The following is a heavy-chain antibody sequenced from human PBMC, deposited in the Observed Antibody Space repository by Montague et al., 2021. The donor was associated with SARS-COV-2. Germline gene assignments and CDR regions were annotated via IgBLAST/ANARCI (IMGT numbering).Heavy chain of an antibody. D-gene: IGHD3-3*01. CDR2: IYYSGST. J-gene: IGHJ6*02. CDR3: ARDKPDYDFWPGYGMDV. V-gene: IGHV4-59*01. CDR1: GGSISSYY. Sequence: SETLSLNCTVSGGSISSYYWSWIRQPPGKGLEWIGYIYYSGSTNYNPSLKSRVTISVDTSKNQFSLKLSSVTAADTAVYYCARDKPDYDFWPGYGMDVWGQGTPVTVSS.